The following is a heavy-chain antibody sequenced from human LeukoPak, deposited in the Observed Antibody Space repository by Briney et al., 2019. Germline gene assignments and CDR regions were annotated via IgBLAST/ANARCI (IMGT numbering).Heavy chain of an antibody. Sequence: GGSLRLSCEASGRTIGLYGMFWVRQAPGRGLEWVAAIWFDGSNKYYADSVKGRFTISRDNSRNTVLLQMDSLSAEDTAVYYCAREKHEGSGSHYSALDVWGQGTMVIVSS. CDR1: GRTIGLYG. CDR2: IWFDGSNK. D-gene: IGHD3-10*01. V-gene: IGHV3-33*07. CDR3: AREKHEGSGSHYSALDV. J-gene: IGHJ6*02.